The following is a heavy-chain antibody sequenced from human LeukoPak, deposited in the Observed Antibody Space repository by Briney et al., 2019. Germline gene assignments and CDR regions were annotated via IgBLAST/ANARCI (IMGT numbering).Heavy chain of an antibody. V-gene: IGHV1-8*01. CDR2: MNPNSGNT. J-gene: IGHJ3*02. Sequence: GASVKVSCKASGYTFTSYDINWVRQATGQGLEWMGWMNPNSGNTGYAQKFQGRVTMTRNTSVSTAYMELSSPRSEDTAVYYCAREGYYYDSSGYPTDAFDIWGQGTMVTVSS. D-gene: IGHD3-22*01. CDR3: AREGYYYDSSGYPTDAFDI. CDR1: GYTFTSYD.